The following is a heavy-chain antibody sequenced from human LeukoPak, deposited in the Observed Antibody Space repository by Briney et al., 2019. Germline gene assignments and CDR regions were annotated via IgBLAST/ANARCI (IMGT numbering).Heavy chain of an antibody. CDR2: IIPIFGTA. CDR1: GGTFSSYA. D-gene: IGHD6-13*01. J-gene: IGHJ4*02. V-gene: IGHV1-69*13. Sequence: ASVKVSCKASGGTFSSYAISWVRQAPGQGLEWMGGIIPIFGTANYAQKFQGRVTITADESTSTAYMELSSLRSEDTAVYYCARRKVGSIAAAGYDYWGQGTLVTVSS. CDR3: ARRKVGSIAAAGYDY.